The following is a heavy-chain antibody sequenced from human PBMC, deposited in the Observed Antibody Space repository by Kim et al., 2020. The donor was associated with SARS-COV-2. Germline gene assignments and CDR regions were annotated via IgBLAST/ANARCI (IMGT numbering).Heavy chain of an antibody. CDR1: VGSFSGYH. CDR3: ARGWVGVVPSPILGLGPHYDYYAMDV. J-gene: IGHJ6*02. V-gene: IGHV4-34*01. CDR2: VDHTGAI. Sequence: SETLSLTCAVYVGSFSGYHWSWIRQPPGKGLEWIGEVDHTGAITYNPSLKSRAAISVDRSKNQISLQLNSVTAADTAVYFCARGWVGVVPSPILGLGPHYDYYAMDVWGQGTTVTVS. D-gene: IGHD3-3*01.